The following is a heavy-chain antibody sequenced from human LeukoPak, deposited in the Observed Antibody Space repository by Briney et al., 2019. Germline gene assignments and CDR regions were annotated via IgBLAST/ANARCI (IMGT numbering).Heavy chain of an antibody. V-gene: IGHV3-23*01. Sequence: GGSLRLSCAASGFTFSSYAMSWVRQAPGKGLEWVSAISGSGGSTYYADTVKGRFTISRDNSKNTLYLQMNSLRAEDTAVYYCAKQDIVVVPAAPIDYWGQGTLVTVSS. J-gene: IGHJ4*02. CDR3: AKQDIVVVPAAPIDY. CDR2: ISGSGGST. CDR1: GFTFSSYA. D-gene: IGHD2-2*01.